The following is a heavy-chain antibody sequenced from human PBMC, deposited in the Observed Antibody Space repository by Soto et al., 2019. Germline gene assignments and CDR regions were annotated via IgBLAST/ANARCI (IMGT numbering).Heavy chain of an antibody. CDR2: MNPNSGNT. Sequence: GASMKVSCKGSGYTFTSYHINWVRQATGQGLEWMGWMNPNSGNTGYAQTLQGRVTMTWDTSISTAYMELSSLRFEDTAMYYCARGHISSTKNWLDPWGQGTLVTVSS. D-gene: IGHD6-6*01. CDR1: GYTFTSYH. V-gene: IGHV1-8*01. CDR3: ARGHISSTKNWLDP. J-gene: IGHJ5*02.